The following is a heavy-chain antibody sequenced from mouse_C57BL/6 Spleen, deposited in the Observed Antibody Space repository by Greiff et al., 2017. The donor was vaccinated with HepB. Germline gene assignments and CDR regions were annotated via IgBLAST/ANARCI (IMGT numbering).Heavy chain of an antibody. CDR1: GFSLTSYG. CDR3: AKNWDYGSSYDAMDY. D-gene: IGHD1-1*01. CDR2: IWRGGST. Sequence: QVQLKESGPGLVQPSQSLSITCTVSGFSLTSYGVHWVRQSPGKGLEWLGVIWRGGSTDYNAAFMSRLSITKDNSKSQVFFKMNSLQADDTAIYYCAKNWDYGSSYDAMDYWGQGTSVTVSS. V-gene: IGHV2-5*01. J-gene: IGHJ4*01.